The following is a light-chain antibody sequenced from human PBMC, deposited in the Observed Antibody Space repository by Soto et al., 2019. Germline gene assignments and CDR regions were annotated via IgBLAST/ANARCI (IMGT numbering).Light chain of an antibody. V-gene: IGKV3D-20*02. CDR3: QQRSNWPPWWT. CDR1: QSVSSSY. J-gene: IGKJ1*01. CDR2: GAS. Sequence: EIVLTQSPGTLSLSPGERATLSCRASQSVSSSYLAWYQQKPGQAPRLLIYGASSRATGIPDRFSGSGSGTDFTLTISSLEPEDFAVYYCQQRSNWPPWWTFGQGTKVDI.